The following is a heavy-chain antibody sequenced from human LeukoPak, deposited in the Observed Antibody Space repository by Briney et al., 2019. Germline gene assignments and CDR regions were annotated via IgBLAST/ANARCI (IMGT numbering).Heavy chain of an antibody. D-gene: IGHD2-2*01. CDR2: ISAYNGNT. Sequence: GASVKVSCKASGYTFTGYGISWVRQAPGQGLEWVGWISAYNGNTNYAQKLQGRVTMTTDTSTSTAYMGLRSLRSDDTAVYYCARVYCSSTSCSEADYWGQGTLVTVSS. CDR1: GYTFTGYG. CDR3: ARVYCSSTSCSEADY. V-gene: IGHV1-18*04. J-gene: IGHJ4*02.